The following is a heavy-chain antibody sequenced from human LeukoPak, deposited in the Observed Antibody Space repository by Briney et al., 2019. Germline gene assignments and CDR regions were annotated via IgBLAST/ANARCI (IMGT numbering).Heavy chain of an antibody. J-gene: IGHJ4*02. Sequence: ASVKVSCKASGYTFTNYYLHWVRQAPGQGLEWMGIINPDGGGTNYAQGFQGRVTMTTDTSTSTVYMELSSLRSEDTAVYYCARRPSFPSPPDYWGQGTLVTVSS. D-gene: IGHD2-2*01. CDR3: ARRPSFPSPPDY. V-gene: IGHV1-46*01. CDR1: GYTFTNYY. CDR2: INPDGGGT.